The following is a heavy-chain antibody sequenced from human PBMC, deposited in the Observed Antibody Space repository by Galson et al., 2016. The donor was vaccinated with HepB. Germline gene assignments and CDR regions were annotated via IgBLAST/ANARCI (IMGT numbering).Heavy chain of an antibody. Sequence: SLRLSCAASGFTFRNYGMHWVRQAPGQGLEWVAIISHDGSLKFYADSVKGRFTISRDNSKNTLYLQMKSLRPEDTAIYYCAKAMAAARTNWFDPWGQGVLVTVSS. CDR3: AKAMAAARTNWFDP. D-gene: IGHD6-13*01. CDR2: ISHDGSLK. J-gene: IGHJ5*02. V-gene: IGHV3-30*18. CDR1: GFTFRNYG.